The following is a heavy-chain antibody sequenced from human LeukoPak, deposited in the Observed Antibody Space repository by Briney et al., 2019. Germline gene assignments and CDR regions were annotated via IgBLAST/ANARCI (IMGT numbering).Heavy chain of an antibody. D-gene: IGHD3-16*01. CDR2: ISAYNGNT. Sequence: ASVKVSCKASGYTFTSYGISWVRQAPGQGLKWMGWISAYNGNTNYAQKLQGRVTMTTDTSTSTAYMELRSLRSDDTAVYYCARGGGDGVITFGGVNYWGQGTLVTVSS. CDR1: GYTFTSYG. V-gene: IGHV1-18*01. J-gene: IGHJ4*02. CDR3: ARGGGDGVITFGGVNY.